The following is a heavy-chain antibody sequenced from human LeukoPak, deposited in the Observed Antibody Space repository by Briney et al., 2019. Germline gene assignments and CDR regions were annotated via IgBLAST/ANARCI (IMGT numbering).Heavy chain of an antibody. D-gene: IGHD6-19*01. V-gene: IGHV4-39*01. CDR3: ASSGWYLLPGVY. CDR2: IYYSGST. J-gene: IGHJ4*02. CDR1: GGSISSSNYY. Sequence: SETLSLTCIVSGGSISSSNYYWGWIRQPPGKGLEWIGTIYYSGSTYYNASLKSRVTISVDTSKNQFSLELSSVTAADTAVYYCASSGWYLLPGVYWGQGTLVTVSS.